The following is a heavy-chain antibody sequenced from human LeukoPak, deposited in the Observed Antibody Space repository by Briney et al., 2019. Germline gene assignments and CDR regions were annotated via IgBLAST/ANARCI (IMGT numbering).Heavy chain of an antibody. CDR2: ISSSSSTI. CDR1: GFTFSSYS. V-gene: IGHV3-48*01. D-gene: IGHD2-15*01. Sequence: PGGSLRLSCAASGFTFSSYSMNWVRQAPGKGLEWVSYISSSSSTIYYADSVKGRFTISRDNAKNSLYLQMNSLRAEDTAVCYCARVYCSGGSCSTGDYFDYWGQGTLVTVSS. CDR3: ARVYCSGGSCSTGDYFDY. J-gene: IGHJ4*02.